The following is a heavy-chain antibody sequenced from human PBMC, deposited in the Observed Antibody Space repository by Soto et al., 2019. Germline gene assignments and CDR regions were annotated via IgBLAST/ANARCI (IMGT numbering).Heavy chain of an antibody. CDR2: ISYDGSNK. J-gene: IGHJ4*02. Sequence: GGSLRLSCAASGFTFSSYGMHWVRQAPGKGLEWVAVISYDGSNKYYADSVKGRFTISRDNSKNTLYLQMNSLRAEDTAVYYCAKLTSRLTTVTTPGYFDYWGQGTLVTVSS. D-gene: IGHD4-17*01. CDR1: GFTFSSYG. V-gene: IGHV3-30*18. CDR3: AKLTSRLTTVTTPGYFDY.